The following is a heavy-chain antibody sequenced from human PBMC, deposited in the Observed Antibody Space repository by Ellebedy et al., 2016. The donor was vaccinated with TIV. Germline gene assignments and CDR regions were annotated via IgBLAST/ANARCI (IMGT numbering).Heavy chain of an antibody. D-gene: IGHD4-11*01. CDR1: GDTFNSYA. J-gene: IGHJ6*02. CDR2: IIPIFGTA. V-gene: IGHV1-69*13. CDR3: ASGRTTISTWHYYGLDV. Sequence: AASVKVSCKASGDTFNSYAISWVRQAPGQGLEWMGGIIPIFGTANYAQKFQGRVTITADESTSTAYMELGSLRSEDTAVYYCASGRTTISTWHYYGLDVWGQGTTVTVSS.